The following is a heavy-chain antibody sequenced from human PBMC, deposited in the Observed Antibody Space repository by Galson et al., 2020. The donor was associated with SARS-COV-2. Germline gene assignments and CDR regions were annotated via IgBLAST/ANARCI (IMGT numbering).Heavy chain of an antibody. CDR3: TTGNYYGSGSFAPRYYYYGMDV. Sequence: GWSLRLSCAASGFTFSNAWMNWVRQAPGKGLEWVGRIKSKTDGGTTDYAAPVKGRFTISRDDSKNTLYLQMNSLKTEDTAVYYCTTGNYYGSGSFAPRYYYYGMDVWGQGTTVTVSS. D-gene: IGHD3-10*01. CDR1: GFTFSNAW. CDR2: IKSKTDGGTT. V-gene: IGHV3-15*07. J-gene: IGHJ6*02.